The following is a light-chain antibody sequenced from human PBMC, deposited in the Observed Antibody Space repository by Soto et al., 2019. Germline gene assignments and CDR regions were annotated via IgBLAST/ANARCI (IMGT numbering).Light chain of an antibody. CDR1: QGISNF. V-gene: IGKV1-27*01. CDR2: AAS. Sequence: DIQMTQSPSSLSASVGDRVTITCRASQGISNFLAWHQQKPGKVPKLLIYAASTLQSGVPSRFSGSGSGTDFTLTITRLQPEDVAYYYCQKYNSAPWTFGQGTKVEIK. J-gene: IGKJ1*01. CDR3: QKYNSAPWT.